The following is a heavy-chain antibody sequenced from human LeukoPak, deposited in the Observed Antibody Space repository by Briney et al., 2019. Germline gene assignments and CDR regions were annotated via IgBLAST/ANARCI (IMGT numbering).Heavy chain of an antibody. CDR1: GGSISSYY. J-gene: IGHJ4*02. CDR2: IYYSGST. Sequence: SETLSLTCTVSGGSISSYYWSWIRQPPGKGLEWIGYIYYSGSTNYNPSLKSRVTISVDTSKNQFSLKLSSVTAADTAVYYCARGTYYYEFPPDYWGQGTLVTVPS. CDR3: ARGTYYYEFPPDY. D-gene: IGHD3-22*01. V-gene: IGHV4-59*01.